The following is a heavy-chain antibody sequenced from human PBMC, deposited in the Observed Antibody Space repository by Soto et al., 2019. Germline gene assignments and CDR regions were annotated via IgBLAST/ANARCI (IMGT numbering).Heavy chain of an antibody. Sequence: QLQLQESGPGLVKPSETLSLTCTVSGGSISSSSYYWGWIRQPPGKGLEWIGSIYYSGSTYYNPSLKSRVTTAVDTSKSEFALKLSSVTAADTAVYYCATQGVMITFGGVTVWGQGTTVTVSS. D-gene: IGHD3-16*01. CDR2: IYYSGST. V-gene: IGHV4-39*01. CDR1: GGSISSSSYY. J-gene: IGHJ6*02. CDR3: ATQGVMITFGGVTV.